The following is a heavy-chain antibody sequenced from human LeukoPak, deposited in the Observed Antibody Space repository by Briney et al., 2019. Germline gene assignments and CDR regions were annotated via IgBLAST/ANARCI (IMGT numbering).Heavy chain of an antibody. CDR1: GFTFSTYG. CDR2: ISRNGGST. Sequence: GGSLRLSCSASGFTFSTYGFHWVRQAPGKGLEYVSAISRNGGSTNYADSVKGRFTISRKNSKNTLFLQMNSLRLEDTAIYHCVKVAHCSGGSCYLWAASDHWGQGALVTVSS. J-gene: IGHJ4*02. CDR3: VKVAHCSGGSCYLWAASDH. V-gene: IGHV3-64D*09. D-gene: IGHD2-15*01.